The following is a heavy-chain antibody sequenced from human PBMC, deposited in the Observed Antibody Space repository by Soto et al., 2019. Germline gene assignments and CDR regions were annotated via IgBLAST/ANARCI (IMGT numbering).Heavy chain of an antibody. CDR1: GYTFASYG. J-gene: IGHJ4*02. CDR2: IIADNGNT. D-gene: IGHD1-26*01. CDR3: ARGSGSFFPYFNY. Sequence: ASMKVSCKASGYTFASYGISWVRQAPGQGLEWMGWIIADNGNTKYSQKFQGRVTITRDVSANTASLELISLRSEDTAVYYCARGSGSFFPYFNYWSQGTLVTVSS. V-gene: IGHV1-18*01.